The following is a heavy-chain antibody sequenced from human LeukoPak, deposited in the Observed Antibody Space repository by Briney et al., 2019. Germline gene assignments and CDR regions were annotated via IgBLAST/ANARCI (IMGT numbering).Heavy chain of an antibody. J-gene: IGHJ4*02. CDR3: ASTRGGGYSYGYSAY. CDR1: GFTFSDYY. Sequence: GGSLRLSCAASGFTFSDYYMSWISQARGKGLEWVSYISSSSSYTNYADSVKGRFTISRDNAKNSLYLQMNSLRAEDTAVYYCASTRGGGYSYGYSAYWGQGTLFTVSS. D-gene: IGHD5-18*01. CDR2: ISSSSSYT. V-gene: IGHV3-11*06.